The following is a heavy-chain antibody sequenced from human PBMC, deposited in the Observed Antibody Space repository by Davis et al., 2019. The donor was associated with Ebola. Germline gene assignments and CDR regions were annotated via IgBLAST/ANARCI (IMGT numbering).Heavy chain of an antibody. D-gene: IGHD5-12*01. CDR1: GGSFSGYY. CDR3: ARALSGYDY. V-gene: IGHV4-34*01. CDR2: INHSGST. J-gene: IGHJ4*02. Sequence: SETLSLTCAAYGGSFSGYYWSWIRQPPGKGLEWIGEINHSGSTNYNPSLKSRVTISVDTSKNQFSLKLSSVTAADTAVYYCARALSGYDYWGQGTLVTVSS.